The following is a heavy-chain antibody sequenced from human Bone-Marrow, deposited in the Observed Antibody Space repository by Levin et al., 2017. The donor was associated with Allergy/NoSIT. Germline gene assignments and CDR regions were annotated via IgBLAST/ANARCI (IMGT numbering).Heavy chain of an antibody. Sequence: AGGSLRLSCAASGFTFSSYGMHWVRQAPGKGLEWVAVISYDGSNKYYADSVKGRFTISRDNSKNTLYLQMNSLRAEDTAVYYCAKDLKGGSGWAWGQGTLVTVSS. CDR2: ISYDGSNK. D-gene: IGHD6-19*01. J-gene: IGHJ5*02. CDR1: GFTFSSYG. V-gene: IGHV3-30*18. CDR3: AKDLKGGSGWA.